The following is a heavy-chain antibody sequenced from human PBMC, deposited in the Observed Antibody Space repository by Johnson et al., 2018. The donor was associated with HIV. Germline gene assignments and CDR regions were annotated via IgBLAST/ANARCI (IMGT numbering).Heavy chain of an antibody. CDR2: ISSSRSNI. CDR3: AKERLLHDAFDF. V-gene: IGHV3-11*04. D-gene: IGHD5-18*01. CDR1: GFTFSDYY. Sequence: QVQLVESGGGLVKPGRSLRLSCAASGFTFSDYYMSWIRQAPGKGLEWVSYISSSRSNIYYADSVKGRFTISRDKSKNTMYVQMNSLRDEDTAVYHCAKERLLHDAFDFWGQGTMVTVSS. J-gene: IGHJ3*01.